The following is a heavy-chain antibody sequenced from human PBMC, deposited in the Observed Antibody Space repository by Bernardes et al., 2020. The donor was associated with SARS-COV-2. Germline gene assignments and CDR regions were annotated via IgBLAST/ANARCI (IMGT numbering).Heavy chain of an antibody. V-gene: IGHV2-5*02. CDR3: ARTIMIFDPRYYYMDD. Sequence: SGPTLVKPTQTLTLTCTFSEFSLSTSGVGVGWIRQPPGKALEWLAVIYWDDSKRYSPSLKIRLTVTKDASKNQVVLPMTNMDPVDTGTYYCARTIMIFDPRYYYMDDLSKGTTDTVAS. CDR1: EFSLSTSGVG. J-gene: IGHJ6*03. D-gene: IGHD3-3*01. CDR2: IYWDDSK.